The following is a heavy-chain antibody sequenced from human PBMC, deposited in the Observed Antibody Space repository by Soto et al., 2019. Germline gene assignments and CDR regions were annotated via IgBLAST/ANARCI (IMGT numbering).Heavy chain of an antibody. V-gene: IGHV1-2*02. J-gene: IGHJ4*02. CDR1: AYTFTGYH. CDR3: AIGHSGDTDY. D-gene: IGHD4-17*01. Sequence: QVQLVQSGAEMKTPGASVKVSCKASAYTFTGYHIHWVRQAPGQGLEWMGWINPNSGGTNYAQKFQGRVTLKRETSIKTAYMELSRLTSDDPAVYYCAIGHSGDTDYWGQGTLVTVSS. CDR2: INPNSGGT.